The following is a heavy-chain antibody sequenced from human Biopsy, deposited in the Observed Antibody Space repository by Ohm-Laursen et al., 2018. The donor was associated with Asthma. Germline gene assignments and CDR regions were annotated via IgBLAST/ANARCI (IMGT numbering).Heavy chain of an antibody. CDR1: GYTFIGCH. CDR3: ARGQKSAGDRWFDP. Sequence: ASVKVSCTVSGYTFIGCHIHWMRQAPGQGLEWMGRINPNSGGTNYAQKFQGRVTMTRDTSISTAYMEVSRLRSDDTAVYYCARGQKSAGDRWFDPWGQGTLVTVPS. D-gene: IGHD6-13*01. J-gene: IGHJ5*02. V-gene: IGHV1-2*06. CDR2: INPNSGGT.